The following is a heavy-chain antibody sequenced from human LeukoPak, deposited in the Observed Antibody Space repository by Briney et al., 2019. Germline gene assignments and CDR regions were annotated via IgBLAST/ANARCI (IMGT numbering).Heavy chain of an antibody. J-gene: IGHJ4*02. Sequence: SETLSLTCTVSSGSITSYYWSWIRQPPGKGLGYIGHIYYTGTTDYNPSLKSRVTMSVDTSKNQFSLRLISVTASDTAVYFCAGAPNRHFFDYWGQGTLVAVSS. CDR1: SGSITSYY. CDR2: IYYTGTT. V-gene: IGHV4-59*01. CDR3: AGAPNRHFFDY.